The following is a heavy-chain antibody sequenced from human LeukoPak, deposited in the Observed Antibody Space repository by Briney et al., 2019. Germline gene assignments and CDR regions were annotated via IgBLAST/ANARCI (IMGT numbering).Heavy chain of an antibody. V-gene: IGHV4-61*10. CDR1: GGSISSGSYY. CDR3: ARSGYSGYDWEDY. Sequence: SETLSLTCTVSGGSISSGSYYWSWIRQPAGKGLEWIGYIYSSGSTSYNPSLKSRVTISVDTSKNQFSLKLSSVTAADTAVYFCARSGYSGYDWEDYWGQGTLVTVSS. J-gene: IGHJ4*02. CDR2: IYSSGST. D-gene: IGHD5-12*01.